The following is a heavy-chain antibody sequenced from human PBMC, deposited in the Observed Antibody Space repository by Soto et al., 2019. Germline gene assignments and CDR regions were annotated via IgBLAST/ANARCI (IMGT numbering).Heavy chain of an antibody. CDR2: ISGSGGST. CDR1: GFTFSSYA. Sequence: GALRLSCAASGFTFSSYAMSWVRQAPGKGLEWVSAISGSGGSTYYADSVKGRFTISRDNSKNTLYLQMNSLRAEDTALYYCAKVPRYCSGGTCYGGYFDYWGQGTLVTVSS. V-gene: IGHV3-23*01. D-gene: IGHD2-15*01. CDR3: AKVPRYCSGGTCYGGYFDY. J-gene: IGHJ4*02.